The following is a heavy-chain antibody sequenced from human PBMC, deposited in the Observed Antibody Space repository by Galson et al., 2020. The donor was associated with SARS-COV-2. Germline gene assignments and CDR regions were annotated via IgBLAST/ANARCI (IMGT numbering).Heavy chain of an antibody. J-gene: IGHJ6*02. V-gene: IGHV3-9*01. CDR1: GFTFDDYA. Sequence: SLKISCAASGFTFDDYAMHWVRQPPGKGLEWVSGISWNSGSIGYADSVKGRFTISRDNAKNSLYLQMNSLRAEDTALYYCAKDISSGWYYYYYGMDVWGQGTTVTVSS. CDR2: ISWNSGSI. CDR3: AKDISSGWYYYYYGMDV. D-gene: IGHD6-19*01.